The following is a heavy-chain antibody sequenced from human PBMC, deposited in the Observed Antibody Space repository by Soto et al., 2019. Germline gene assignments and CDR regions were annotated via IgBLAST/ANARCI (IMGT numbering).Heavy chain of an antibody. J-gene: IGHJ4*02. D-gene: IGHD3-3*01. Sequence: QVQLVQSGDEVKKPGSSVKVSCKASGGTFSSYAISWVRQAPGQGLEWMGGIIPIFGTANYAQKFQGRVKITADESTSTAYMELSSLRSEDTAVYYCARVRVRFLEWLGSEGWGQGTLVTVSS. CDR1: GGTFSSYA. V-gene: IGHV1-69*12. CDR3: ARVRVRFLEWLGSEG. CDR2: IIPIFGTA.